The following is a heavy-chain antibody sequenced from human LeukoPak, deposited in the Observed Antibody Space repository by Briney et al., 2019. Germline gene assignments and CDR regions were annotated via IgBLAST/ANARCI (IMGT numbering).Heavy chain of an antibody. CDR2: IYTSGST. V-gene: IGHV4-61*02. J-gene: IGHJ3*02. Sequence: SQTLSLTCTVSGGSISSGNYCWSWIRQPAGKGLEWIGSIYTSGSTNDNPSLKSRVTISGDTSKKQFSLKLSSVTAADTAVYYCARVPYDSSGYYYAAAFDIWGQGTMVTVSS. D-gene: IGHD3-22*01. CDR3: ARVPYDSSGYYYAAAFDI. CDR1: GGSISSGNYC.